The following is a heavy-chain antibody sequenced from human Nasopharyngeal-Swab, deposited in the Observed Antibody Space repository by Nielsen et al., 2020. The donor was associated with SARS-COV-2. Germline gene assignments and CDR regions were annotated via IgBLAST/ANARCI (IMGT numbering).Heavy chain of an antibody. J-gene: IGHJ4*02. Sequence: RGKGLEWIGSIYYSGSTYYKPSLKSRVTISVDTSKNQFSLKLSSVTAADTAVYYCARHPLSYYDILTGYSTFDYWGQGTPVTVSS. CDR2: IYYSGST. V-gene: IGHV4-39*01. CDR3: ARHPLSYYDILTGYSTFDY. D-gene: IGHD3-9*01.